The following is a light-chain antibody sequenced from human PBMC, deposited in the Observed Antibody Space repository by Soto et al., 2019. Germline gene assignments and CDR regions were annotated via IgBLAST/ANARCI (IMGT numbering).Light chain of an antibody. CDR1: QSMNDW. J-gene: IGKJ1*01. Sequence: DIQMTQSPSTLSASVGDRVNITCRASQSMNDWLAWYQQKPGKATKVLIYDASRLQSGVPSRFSGSGSGTEFTLTIGSLQPDDVATYYCLRYNAFSQTFGQGTKV. CDR3: LRYNAFSQT. V-gene: IGKV1-5*01. CDR2: DAS.